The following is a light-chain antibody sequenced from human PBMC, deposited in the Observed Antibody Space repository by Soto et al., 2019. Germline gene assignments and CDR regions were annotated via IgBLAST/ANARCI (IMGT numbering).Light chain of an antibody. CDR2: GAS. V-gene: IGKV3-20*01. CDR1: QSVIRNY. CDR3: QQYGDSPRT. J-gene: IGKJ1*01. Sequence: EIVLTQSPGTLSLSPVERATLSCRASQSVIRNYLAWYQHKPGQAPTLLIYGASRRTPGIPDRFSGRGSGTDFTLTISGLEPDDFAVYYCQQYGDSPRTFGQGTNVDIK.